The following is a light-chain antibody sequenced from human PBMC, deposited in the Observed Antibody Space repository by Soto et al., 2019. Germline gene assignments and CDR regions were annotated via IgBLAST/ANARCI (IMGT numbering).Light chain of an antibody. CDR2: DAS. CDR1: QSISSW. Sequence: DIQMTQSPSTLSASVGDRRTITVRASQSISSWLAWYQQKPGKAPKLLIYDASNLESGVPSRFSGSGSGTEFTLTISSLQPDDFATYYCQQYNSYPITFGQGTRLEIK. V-gene: IGKV1-5*01. CDR3: QQYNSYPIT. J-gene: IGKJ5*01.